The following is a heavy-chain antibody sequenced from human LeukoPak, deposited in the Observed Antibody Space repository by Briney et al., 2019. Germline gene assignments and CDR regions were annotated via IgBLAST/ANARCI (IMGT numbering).Heavy chain of an antibody. V-gene: IGHV3-7*01. CDR1: GGTLSSYA. CDR2: IKQDGSEK. CDR3: AKDFAGSVDY. J-gene: IGHJ4*02. Sequence: SCKASGGTLSSYAMSWVRQAPGKGLEWVANIKQDGSEKYYVDSVKGRFTISRDNSKNTLYLQMNSLRAEDTAVYYCAKDFAGSVDYWGQGTLVTVSS. D-gene: IGHD3-10*01.